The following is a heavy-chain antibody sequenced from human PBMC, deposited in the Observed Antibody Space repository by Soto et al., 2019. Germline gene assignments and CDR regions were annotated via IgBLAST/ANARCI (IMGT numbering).Heavy chain of an antibody. CDR3: VRDGTKALRDWFDP. Sequence: SETLSLTCTVSGASISGFYWSWIRKSAGKGLEWIGRIYATGTTDYNPSLKSRVMMSVDTSKKQFSLKLRSVTAADTAVYYCVRDGTKALRDWFDPWGQGISVTVSS. J-gene: IGHJ5*02. D-gene: IGHD1-1*01. V-gene: IGHV4-4*07. CDR2: IYATGTT. CDR1: GASISGFY.